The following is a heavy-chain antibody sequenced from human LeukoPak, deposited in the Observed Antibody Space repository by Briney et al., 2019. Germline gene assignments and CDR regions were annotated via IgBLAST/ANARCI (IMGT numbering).Heavy chain of an antibody. CDR2: INSVGSST. D-gene: IGHD6-19*01. J-gene: IGHJ4*02. Sequence: PGGSLRLSCAASGFTFSSHSMSWVRQAPGKGLVWVSRINSVGSSTSYADSVKGRFTISRDNAKNTLYLQMNSLRAEDTAVYYCARERTSGWDAFDFWGQGTLVTVSS. CDR1: GFTFSSHS. V-gene: IGHV3-74*01. CDR3: ARERTSGWDAFDF.